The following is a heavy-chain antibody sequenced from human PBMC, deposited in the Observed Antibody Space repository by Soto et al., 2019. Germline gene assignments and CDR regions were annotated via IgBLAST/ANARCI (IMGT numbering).Heavy chain of an antibody. V-gene: IGHV4-31*03. CDR1: GGSISSGGYY. J-gene: IGHJ4*02. CDR2: IYYSGST. Sequence: QVQLQESGPGLVKPSQTLSLTCTVSGGSISSGGYYWSWIRQHPGKGLEWIGYIYYSGSTYYNPSLKSRVTMSVDTSKNQFSLKLSSVTAADTAVYYCASRNGVYRGLIDYWGQGTLVTVSS. CDR3: ASRNGVYRGLIDY. D-gene: IGHD2-8*01.